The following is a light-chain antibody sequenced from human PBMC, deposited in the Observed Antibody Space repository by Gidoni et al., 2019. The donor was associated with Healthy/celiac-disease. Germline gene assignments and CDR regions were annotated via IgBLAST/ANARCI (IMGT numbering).Light chain of an antibody. V-gene: IGKV3-15*01. CDR1: PSGSSN. CDR3: QQYNNWPPGT. J-gene: IGKJ1*01. Sequence: DILLPQSPATLSVSPGERATLPSRASPSGSSNLAWYQQKPGQAPRLLIYGASTRATGIPARFSGSGSGTEFTLTISSLQSEDFAVYYCQQYNNWPPGTFGQGTKVEIK. CDR2: GAS.